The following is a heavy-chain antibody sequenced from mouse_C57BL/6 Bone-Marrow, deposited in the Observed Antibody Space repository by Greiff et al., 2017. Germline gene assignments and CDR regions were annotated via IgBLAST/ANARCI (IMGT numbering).Heavy chain of an antibody. CDR3: ARDEEFAY. Sequence: EVKLVESGGGLVKPGGSLKLSCAASGFTFSDYGMHWVRQAPEKGLEWVAYISSGSSTIYYADTVKGRFTISRDNAKNTLFLQMTSLRSEDTAMYYCARDEEFAYWGQGTLVTVSA. V-gene: IGHV5-17*01. CDR2: ISSGSSTI. CDR1: GFTFSDYG. J-gene: IGHJ3*01.